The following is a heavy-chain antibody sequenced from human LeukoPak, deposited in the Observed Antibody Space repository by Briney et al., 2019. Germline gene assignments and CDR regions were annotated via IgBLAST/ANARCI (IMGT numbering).Heavy chain of an antibody. D-gene: IGHD3-9*01. CDR3: AKWGDYDVLTGYYVSDY. V-gene: IGHV3-23*01. CDR1: GYTFSNYA. Sequence: PGASLRLSCAASGYTFSNYAMSWVRQAPGKGLEWVSATTGGGSGIYYADSMKSRFTISRDNSKSTLYLQINSLRAEDTAVYYCAKWGDYDVLTGYYVSDYWGQGTLVTVSS. CDR2: TTGGGSGI. J-gene: IGHJ4*02.